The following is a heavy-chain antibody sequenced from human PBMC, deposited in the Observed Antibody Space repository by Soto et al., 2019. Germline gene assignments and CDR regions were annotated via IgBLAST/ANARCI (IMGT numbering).Heavy chain of an antibody. D-gene: IGHD2-15*01. Sequence: SETLSLTCAVYGGSFSGYYWSWIRQPPGKGLEWIGEINHSGSTNYNPSLKSRVTISVDTSKNQFSLKLSSVTAADTAVYYCAILVVVAATERRIWFDPWGQGTLVTVSS. CDR1: GGSFSGYY. CDR3: AILVVVAATERRIWFDP. CDR2: INHSGST. J-gene: IGHJ5*02. V-gene: IGHV4-34*01.